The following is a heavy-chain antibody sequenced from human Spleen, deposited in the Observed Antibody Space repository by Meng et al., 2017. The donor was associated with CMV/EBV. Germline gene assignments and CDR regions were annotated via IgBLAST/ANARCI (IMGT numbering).Heavy chain of an antibody. CDR2: IYGGDSET. CDR1: GYSFTNYW. D-gene: IGHD3-16*01. J-gene: IGHJ4*02. V-gene: IGHV5-51*01. Sequence: SLKISSRDSGYSFTNYWVGWVRQMPGRGLEWMGLIYGGDSETRYSPSFQGQLTISADKSISTAYLQWNRLKASDTAMYYCARDGGGYWGQGTLVTVSS. CDR3: ARDGGGY.